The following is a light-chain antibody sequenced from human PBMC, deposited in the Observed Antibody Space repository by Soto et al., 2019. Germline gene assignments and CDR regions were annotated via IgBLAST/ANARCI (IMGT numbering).Light chain of an antibody. CDR1: QSISSY. CDR2: AAS. CDR3: QQANSWGT. Sequence: DIQMTQSPSSLSASVGDRFTITCRASQSISSYLNWYQQKPGKAPKLLIYAASSLQSGVPSRFSGSGSGTDFTLTISSLQPEDFATYYCQQANSWGTFGQGTKVDI. J-gene: IGKJ1*01. V-gene: IGKV1-39*01.